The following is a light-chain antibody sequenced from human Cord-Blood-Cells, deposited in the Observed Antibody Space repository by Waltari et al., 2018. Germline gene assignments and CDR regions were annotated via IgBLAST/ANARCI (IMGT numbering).Light chain of an antibody. CDR1: SSDVGGYNY. Sequence: QSALTQPASVSGSPGQSITISCTGTSSDVGGYNYLSWYQQHPGKAPKLIIYDVSNRPSGVANRFSGSKSGNTASLTISGLQAEYEADYYCSSYTSSSTLVFGTGTKVTVL. CDR2: DVS. CDR3: SSYTSSSTLV. J-gene: IGLJ1*01. V-gene: IGLV2-14*01.